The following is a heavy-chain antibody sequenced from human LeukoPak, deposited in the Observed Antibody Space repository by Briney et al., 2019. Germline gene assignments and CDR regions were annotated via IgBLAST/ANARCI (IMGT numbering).Heavy chain of an antibody. CDR3: TRGLSIPGGDSNY. V-gene: IGHV3-48*04. CDR2: INSRSSTI. CDR1: GFTFSTHD. J-gene: IGHJ4*02. D-gene: IGHD2-21*02. Sequence: GGSLRLSCAASGFTFSTHDVNWVRQAPGKGLEWVSFINSRSSTIYYADSVKGRFTISRDNAKNSLYLQMNSLRAADSAVYYCTRGLSIPGGDSNYWGQGTLVAVSS.